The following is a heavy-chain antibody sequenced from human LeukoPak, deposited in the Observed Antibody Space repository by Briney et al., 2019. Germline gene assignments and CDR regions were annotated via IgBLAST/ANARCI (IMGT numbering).Heavy chain of an antibody. CDR3: ARLGRSPDYVFDY. CDR2: INHSGST. Sequence: SETLSLTCAVYGGSFSGYYWSWIRQPPGKGLEWIGEINHSGSTNYNPSLKSRVTISVDTSKNQFSLKLSSVTAADTAVHYCARLGRSPDYVFDYWGQGTLVTVSS. D-gene: IGHD4-17*01. J-gene: IGHJ4*02. V-gene: IGHV4-34*01. CDR1: GGSFSGYY.